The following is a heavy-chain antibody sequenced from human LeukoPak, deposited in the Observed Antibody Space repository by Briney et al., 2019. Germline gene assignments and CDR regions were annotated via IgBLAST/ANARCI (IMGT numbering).Heavy chain of an antibody. Sequence: GGSLRLSCAVSGFTFRNYGFHWVRQAPGKGPEWVAIISYDGSSLYYADSVEGRFTISRDNSKNMVYLQMDSLRPEDTALYHCAKDLGEVRYAFDIWGQGTMVTVSS. CDR3: AKDLGEVRYAFDI. V-gene: IGHV3-30*18. D-gene: IGHD3-16*01. CDR2: ISYDGSSL. J-gene: IGHJ3*02. CDR1: GFTFRNYG.